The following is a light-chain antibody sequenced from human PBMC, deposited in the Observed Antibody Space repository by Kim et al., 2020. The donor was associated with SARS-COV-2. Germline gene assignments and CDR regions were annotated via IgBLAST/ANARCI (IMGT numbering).Light chain of an antibody. CDR2: KAS. V-gene: IGKV1-5*03. CDR1: QSICRY. CDR3: QQYNSMWT. J-gene: IGKJ1*01. Sequence: SAAVGDRVTITCRGRQSICRYLVWYQQKPGKAPELLNYKASNLENGVPSRCSGSGSGTESSLTISSQQPAGCATYYCQQYNSMWTFGQGTKVDIK.